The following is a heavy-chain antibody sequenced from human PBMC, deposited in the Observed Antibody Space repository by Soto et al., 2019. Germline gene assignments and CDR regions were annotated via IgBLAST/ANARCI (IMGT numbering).Heavy chain of an antibody. CDR1: GYTFTSYS. V-gene: IGHV1-3*01. D-gene: IGHD3-9*01. CDR3: ARDLAYYDILTGYYMKQNFDY. Sequence: DSVKVSCKASGYTFTSYSMHWVLQAPGQRLEWMGWINAGNGNTKYSQKFQGRVTITRDTSASTAYMELSSLRSEDTAVYYCARDLAYYDILTGYYMKQNFDYWGQGTLVTVSS. J-gene: IGHJ4*02. CDR2: INAGNGNT.